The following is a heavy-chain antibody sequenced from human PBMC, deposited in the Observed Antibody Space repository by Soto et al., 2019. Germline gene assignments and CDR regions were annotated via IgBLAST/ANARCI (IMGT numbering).Heavy chain of an antibody. J-gene: IGHJ6*02. CDR2: ISTYNGNT. CDR3: ARPMEEALYDILTGSYGMDV. V-gene: IGHV1-18*01. Sequence: ASVKVSCKASGYTFTRNGIGWVRQAPGQGLEWMGWISTYNGNTNYAQKFQGRVTMTTDTSTSTAYMELRSLRSDDTAVYYCARPMEEALYDILTGSYGMDVWG. D-gene: IGHD3-9*01. CDR1: GYTFTRNG.